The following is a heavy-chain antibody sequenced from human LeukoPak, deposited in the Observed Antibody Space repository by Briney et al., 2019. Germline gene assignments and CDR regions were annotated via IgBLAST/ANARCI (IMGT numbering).Heavy chain of an antibody. Sequence: SRSLRLSCAASGFTFDDYAMHWVRQAPGKGLEWVSGISWNSGSIGYADSVKGRFTISRDNAKNSLYLQMNSLRAEDTALYYCAKGPTLTGYLDYWGQGTLVTVSS. CDR3: AKGPTLTGYLDY. D-gene: IGHD3-9*01. CDR2: ISWNSGSI. J-gene: IGHJ4*02. CDR1: GFTFDDYA. V-gene: IGHV3-9*01.